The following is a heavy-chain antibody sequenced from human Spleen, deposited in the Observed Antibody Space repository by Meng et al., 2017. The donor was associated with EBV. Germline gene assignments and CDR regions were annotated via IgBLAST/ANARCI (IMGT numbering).Heavy chain of an antibody. CDR2: IHHSGTT. D-gene: IGHD3-22*01. Sequence: VALRSRCLVRVMHAGALSLPCAVSGAVFDSGDWWTWVRQAPGKGLEWIGEIHHSGTTNYNPSLESRVTISIDKSDNQFSLKLTSVTAADAAVYYCARGLGGHYPTMEYWGQGTLVTVSS. CDR3: ARGLGGHYPTMEY. CDR1: GAVFDSGDW. V-gene: IGHV4-4*02. J-gene: IGHJ4*02.